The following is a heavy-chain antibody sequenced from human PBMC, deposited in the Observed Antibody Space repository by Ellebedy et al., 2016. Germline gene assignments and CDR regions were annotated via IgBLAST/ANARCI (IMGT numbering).Heavy chain of an antibody. J-gene: IGHJ6*02. CDR2: IIPIFGTA. CDR1: GGTFSSYA. V-gene: IGHV1-69*13. D-gene: IGHD6-13*01. CDR3: ARGVSPYYYGMDV. Sequence: SVKVSXKASGGTFSSYAISWVRQAPGQGLEWMGGIIPIFGTANYAQKFQGRVTITADESTSTAYMELSSLRSEDTAVYYCARGVSPYYYGMDVWGQGTTVTVSS.